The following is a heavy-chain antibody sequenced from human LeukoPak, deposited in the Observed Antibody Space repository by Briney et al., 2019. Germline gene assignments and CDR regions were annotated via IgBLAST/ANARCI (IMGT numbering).Heavy chain of an antibody. CDR1: GFTFSSYG. Sequence: GRSLRLSCAASGFTFSSYGMHWVRQAPGKGLEWAAVITYDGSNKYYADSVKGRFTISRDNSKNTLYLQMNSLRAEDTAVYYCAKDSSDGGVVVITSYWGQGTLVTVSS. CDR3: AKDSSDGGVVVITSY. CDR2: ITYDGSNK. J-gene: IGHJ4*02. D-gene: IGHD3-22*01. V-gene: IGHV3-30*18.